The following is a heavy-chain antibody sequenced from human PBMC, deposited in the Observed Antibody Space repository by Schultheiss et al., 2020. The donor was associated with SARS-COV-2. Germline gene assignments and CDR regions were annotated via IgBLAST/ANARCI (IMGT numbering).Heavy chain of an antibody. V-gene: IGHV4-61*02. Sequence: SETLSLTCTVSGGSISSGGYYWSWIRQPPGKGLEWIGRIYTSGSTNYNPSLKSRVTMSVDTSKNQFSLKLSSVTAADTAVYYCARQQDYYDSSGYHDYWGQGTLVTVSS. J-gene: IGHJ4*02. CDR1: GGSISSGGYY. D-gene: IGHD3-22*01. CDR2: IYTSGST. CDR3: ARQQDYYDSSGYHDY.